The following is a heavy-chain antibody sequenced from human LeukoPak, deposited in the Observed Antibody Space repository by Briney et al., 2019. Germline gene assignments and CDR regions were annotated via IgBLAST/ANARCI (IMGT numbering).Heavy chain of an antibody. CDR1: GGSFSTYP. J-gene: IGHJ4*02. D-gene: IGHD2-2*01. Sequence: SVKVSCTASGGSFSTYPITWVRQAPGHGLEWMGRFVPGVGVSTYAQRFKSRVTFTADASTTTSFMEVASLKSDDTAVYYCARGQSSANDRKGRTGLDSWGQGTLVTVSS. CDR3: ARGQSSANDRKGRTGLDS. CDR2: FVPGVGVS. V-gene: IGHV1-69*02.